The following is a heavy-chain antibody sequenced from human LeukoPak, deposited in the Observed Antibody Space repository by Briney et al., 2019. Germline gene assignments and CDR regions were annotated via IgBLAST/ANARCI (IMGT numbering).Heavy chain of an antibody. J-gene: IGHJ5*02. V-gene: IGHV1-69*06. CDR1: GGTFSSYA. Sequence: SVKVSCKASGGTFSSYAISWVRQAPGQGLEWMGGIIPIFGTANYAQKFQGRVTITADKSTSTAYMELSSLRSEDTAVYYCARDRGDGYSGYDLVSCWFDPWGQGTLSPSPQ. CDR2: IIPIFGTA. D-gene: IGHD5-12*01. CDR3: ARDRGDGYSGYDLVSCWFDP.